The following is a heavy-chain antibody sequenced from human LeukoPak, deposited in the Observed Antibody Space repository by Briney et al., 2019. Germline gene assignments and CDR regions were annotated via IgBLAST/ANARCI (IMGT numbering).Heavy chain of an antibody. CDR2: IYSGGTT. D-gene: IGHD6-13*01. CDR1: GFSVSSNY. J-gene: IGHJ4*02. V-gene: IGHV3-53*01. CDR3: AMPQRGYSSSWYY. Sequence: GGSLRLSCAASGFSVSSNYMSWVRQAPGKGLEWVSVIYSGGTTYYADSVKGRFTISRDNSKNTLYLQMNSLRAEDTAVYYCAMPQRGYSSSWYYWGQGTLVTVSS.